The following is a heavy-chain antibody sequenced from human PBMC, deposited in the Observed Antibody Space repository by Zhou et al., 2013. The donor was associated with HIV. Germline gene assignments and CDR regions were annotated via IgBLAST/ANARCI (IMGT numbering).Heavy chain of an antibody. V-gene: IGHV1-69*14. J-gene: IGHJ6*03. CDR2: IIPNSGTT. CDR3: ARSGEAAEYYYYYMNV. Sequence: QVLLVQSGAEVKKPGSSVKVSCKASGGSLTKYAFSWVRQAPGQGLEWMGGIIPNSGTTNYARKFQGRFTVTADTSTTTVHMELRSLRSEDTAVYYCARSGEAAEYYYYYMNVWGKGTTVTISS. D-gene: IGHD2-15*01. CDR1: GGSLTKYA.